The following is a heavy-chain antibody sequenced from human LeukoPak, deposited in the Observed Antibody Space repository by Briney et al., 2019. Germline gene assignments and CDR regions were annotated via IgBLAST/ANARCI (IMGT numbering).Heavy chain of an antibody. Sequence: ASVKVSCKASGGTFSSYAISWVRPAPGQGLEWMGRIIPILGIANYAQKFQGRVTITADKSTSTAYMELSSLRSEDTAVYYCARHSLVGASFDYWGQGTLVTVSS. V-gene: IGHV1-69*04. D-gene: IGHD1-26*01. J-gene: IGHJ4*02. CDR1: GGTFSSYA. CDR2: IIPILGIA. CDR3: ARHSLVGASFDY.